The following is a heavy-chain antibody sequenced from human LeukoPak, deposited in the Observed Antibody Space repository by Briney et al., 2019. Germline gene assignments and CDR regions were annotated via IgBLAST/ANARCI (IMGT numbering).Heavy chain of an antibody. CDR2: INTNTGNP. CDR1: GYTFTSYA. V-gene: IGHV7-4-1*02. J-gene: IGHJ4*02. D-gene: IGHD3-22*01. CDR3: ARDFGGYYDSSGYYYLSG. Sequence: ASVTVSFKASGYTFTSYAMNWVRQAPGQGLEWMGWINTNTGNPTYAQGFTGRFVFSLDTSVSTAYLQISSLKAEDTAVYYCARDFGGYYDSSGYYYLSGWGQGTLVTVSS.